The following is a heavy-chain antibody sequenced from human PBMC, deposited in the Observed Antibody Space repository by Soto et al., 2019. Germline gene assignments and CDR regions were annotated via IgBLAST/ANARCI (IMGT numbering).Heavy chain of an antibody. CDR1: GGTFSSYA. CDR3: ASYYYDSSGFGRWFDP. V-gene: IGHV1-69*13. Sequence: SVKVSCKASGGTFSSYAIRWVRQAPGQVLEWMGGIIPIFGTANYAQKFQGRVTITADESTSTAYMELSSLRSEDTAVYYCASYYYDSSGFGRWFDPWGQGTRVTVSS. CDR2: IIPIFGTA. D-gene: IGHD3-22*01. J-gene: IGHJ5*02.